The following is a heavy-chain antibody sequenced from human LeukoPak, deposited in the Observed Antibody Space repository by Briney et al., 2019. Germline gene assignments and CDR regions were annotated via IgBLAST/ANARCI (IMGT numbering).Heavy chain of an antibody. CDR2: INPNSGGT. CDR1: LYTFTGYY. D-gene: IGHD5-12*01. V-gene: IGHV1-2*02. J-gene: IGHJ6*03. CDR3: ARERGYLKNYYMDV. Sequence: ASVKVTCKASLYTFTGYYMHWVRQATGQGLAGMGWINPNSGGTNYAQKFQGRVTMTRDTSISTAYMELSRLRSDDTAVYYCARERGYLKNYYMDVWGKGTTVTISS.